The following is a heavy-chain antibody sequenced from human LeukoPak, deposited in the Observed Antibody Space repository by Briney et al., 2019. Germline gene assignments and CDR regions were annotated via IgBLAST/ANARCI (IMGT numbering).Heavy chain of an antibody. CDR3: AKNPAYRGSHSYFDY. J-gene: IGHJ4*02. CDR1: GFTFSSYA. V-gene: IGHV3-23*01. D-gene: IGHD3-16*01. CDR2: ISGSGGST. Sequence: GGSLRLSCAASGFTFSSYAMSWVRQAPGKGLEWVSAISGSGGSTYYADSVKGRFTISRDNSKNTLYLQMNSLRAEDTAVYYCAKNPAYRGSHSYFDYWGQGTLVTVSS.